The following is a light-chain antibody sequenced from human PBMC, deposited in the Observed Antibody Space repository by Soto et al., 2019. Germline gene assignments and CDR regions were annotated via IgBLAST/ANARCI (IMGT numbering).Light chain of an antibody. Sequence: DIQMTQSPSSLSASVGDRVTITFLASQSISSYLNWYQQKPGKAPKLLIYAASSLQSGVPSRFSGSGSGTDFTLTISSLQPEDFATYYCQQSYSTPTTFGQGTRLEI. V-gene: IGKV1-39*01. CDR3: QQSYSTPTT. J-gene: IGKJ5*01. CDR2: AAS. CDR1: QSISSY.